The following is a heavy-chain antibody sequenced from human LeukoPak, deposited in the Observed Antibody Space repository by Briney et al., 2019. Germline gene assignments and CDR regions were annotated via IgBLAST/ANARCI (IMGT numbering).Heavy chain of an antibody. Sequence: PSETLSLTCTVSGGSISSSTYYWGWIRQPPGKGLEWIGNLYYSGSTYYNPSLKSRVTISVDTSKNQFSLKLSSVTAADPAVYYCARQAISGYDPPPFGSWGQGTLVTVSS. V-gene: IGHV4-39*01. D-gene: IGHD5-12*01. J-gene: IGHJ4*02. CDR3: ARQAISGYDPPPFGS. CDR2: LYYSGST. CDR1: GGSISSSTYY.